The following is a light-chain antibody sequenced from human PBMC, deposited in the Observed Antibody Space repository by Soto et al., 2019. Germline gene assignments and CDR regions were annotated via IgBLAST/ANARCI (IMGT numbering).Light chain of an antibody. CDR2: EVS. Sequence: DVVMTQTPLSLSVAPGQPASISCKSSQSLLHITGETFLFWYLQKTGQSPQLLIYEVSTRVSGVEDRFSGSGSGTDLTHEISRVETHDVGIYSCMKSTPLPPTFAQGTRLGIE. V-gene: IGKV2D-29*02. CDR3: MKSTPLPPT. J-gene: IGKJ5*01. CDR1: QSLLHITGETF.